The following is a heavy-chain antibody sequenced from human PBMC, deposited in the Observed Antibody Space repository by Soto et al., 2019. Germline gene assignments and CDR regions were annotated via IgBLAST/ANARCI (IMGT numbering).Heavy chain of an antibody. J-gene: IGHJ4*02. CDR1: GYTFTSYG. Sequence: ASVKVSCKASGYTFTSYGISWVRQAPGQGLEWMGWISVYNGNTNYAQKFQGRVTMTTDTSTSTAYMELRSLRSDDTAAYYCARVEGYYDSSGYWDYWGQGTLVTVSS. D-gene: IGHD3-22*01. CDR2: ISVYNGNT. V-gene: IGHV1-18*01. CDR3: ARVEGYYDSSGYWDY.